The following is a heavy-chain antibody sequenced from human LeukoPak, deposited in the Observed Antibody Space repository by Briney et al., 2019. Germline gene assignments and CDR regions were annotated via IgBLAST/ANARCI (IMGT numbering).Heavy chain of an antibody. CDR3: ARLGGRSPYYYYMDV. V-gene: IGHV5-51*01. J-gene: IGHJ6*03. D-gene: IGHD3-10*01. Sequence: GASLKISCKGSGSSFTNHWIGWVRQMPGKGLEWMGIIFPGDSDIRYSPSFQGQVTISADKSSSTAYLQWTSLKASDTAMYYCARLGGRSPYYYYMDVWGEGTTVTVSS. CDR2: IFPGDSDI. CDR1: GSSFTNHW.